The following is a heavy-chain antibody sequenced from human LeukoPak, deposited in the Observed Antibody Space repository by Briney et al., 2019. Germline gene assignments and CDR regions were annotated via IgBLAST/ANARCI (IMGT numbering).Heavy chain of an antibody. CDR3: ARDFQSGGGSYDGGH. D-gene: IGHD1-26*01. Sequence: SETLSLTCTVSGGSISSYYWSWIRQPPGKGLEWIGSIYYSGSTYYNPSLKSRVTISVDTSKNQFSLKLSSVTAADTAVHYCARDFQSGGGSYDGGHWGQGTLVTVSS. CDR2: IYYSGST. J-gene: IGHJ4*02. V-gene: IGHV4-59*12. CDR1: GGSISSYY.